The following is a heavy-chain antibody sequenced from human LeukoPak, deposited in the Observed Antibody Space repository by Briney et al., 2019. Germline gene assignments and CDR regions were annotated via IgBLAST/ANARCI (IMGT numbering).Heavy chain of an antibody. J-gene: IGHJ6*02. CDR2: INPNSGGT. CDR1: GYTFTGYY. CDR3: ARDSSSWGNYGMDV. V-gene: IGHV1-2*02. D-gene: IGHD6-13*01. Sequence: ASVKVSCKASGYTFTGYYIHWVRQAPGQGLEWMGWINPNSGGTNYAQKFQGRVTMTRDTSISTAYMELSRLRSDDTAVYYCARDSSSWGNYGMDVWGQGPTVTVSS.